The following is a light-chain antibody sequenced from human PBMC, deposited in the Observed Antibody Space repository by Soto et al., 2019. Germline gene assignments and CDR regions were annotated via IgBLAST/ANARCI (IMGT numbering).Light chain of an antibody. CDR3: QQYSTYPWT. CDR2: TAS. J-gene: IGKJ1*01. V-gene: IGKV1-5*03. Sequence: DIQMTQSPSTLSASVGDSVTITCRASQTISTFLAWYQQRPGKAPNLLIYTASSLESGVPSRFSGSGSGTEFTLTITSLQPDDFATYFCQQYSTYPWTFGQGTKVEVK. CDR1: QTISTF.